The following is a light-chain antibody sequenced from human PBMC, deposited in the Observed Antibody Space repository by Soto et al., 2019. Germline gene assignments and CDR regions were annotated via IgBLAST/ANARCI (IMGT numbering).Light chain of an antibody. J-gene: IGKJ5*01. CDR3: MQSTQLPPS. CDR1: QSLLHITGETF. Sequence: DVVMTQTPLSLSVAPGQPASISCKSSQSLLHITGETFLFWYLQKPGQSPQLLIYEVSTRVSGVPDRFSGSGSGTDFTLEISRVETDDVGIYYCMQSTQLPPSFGPGTRLGIE. CDR2: EVS. V-gene: IGKV2D-29*02.